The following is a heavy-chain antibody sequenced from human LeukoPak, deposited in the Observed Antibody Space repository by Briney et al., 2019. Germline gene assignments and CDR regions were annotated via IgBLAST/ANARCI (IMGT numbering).Heavy chain of an antibody. CDR2: IRYDGSNK. Sequence: PGGSLRLSCAASGFTFSSYGMHWVRQAPGKGLEWVAFIRYDGSNKYYADSVKGRFTISRDNSKNTLYLQMNSLRAEDTAVYYCARDGDPTGYFDYWGQGTPVTVSS. J-gene: IGHJ4*02. CDR1: GFTFSSYG. V-gene: IGHV3-30*02. CDR3: ARDGDPTGYFDY. D-gene: IGHD4-17*01.